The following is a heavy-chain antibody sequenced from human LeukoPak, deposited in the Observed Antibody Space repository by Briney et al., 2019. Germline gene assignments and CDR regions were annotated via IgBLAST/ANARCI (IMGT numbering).Heavy chain of an antibody. V-gene: IGHV3-23*01. D-gene: IGHD2-15*01. CDR3: AKNGGPSPVVAAMFDY. CDR2: ISGSGGSI. J-gene: IGHJ4*02. Sequence: GGSLRLSRAASGFTFDNYAMIWVRQAPGKGLEWVSAISGSGGSIDYADSVKGRFTISRDNAKNTLYLQMNSLRAEDTAVYYCAKNGGPSPVVAAMFDYWGQGTLVTVSS. CDR1: GFTFDNYA.